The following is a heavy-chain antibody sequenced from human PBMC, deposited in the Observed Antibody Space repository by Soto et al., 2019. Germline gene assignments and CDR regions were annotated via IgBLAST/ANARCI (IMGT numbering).Heavy chain of an antibody. CDR2: ISSSSSTI. D-gene: IGHD3-16*02. J-gene: IGHJ6*03. Sequence: GGSLRLSCAASGFTFSSYSMNWVRQAPGKGLEWVSYISSSSSTIYYADSVKGRFTISRDNAKNSLYLQMNSLRAEDTAVYYCARDGVMITFGGVIARYYYYYYYMDVWGKGTTVTVSS. CDR1: GFTFSSYS. V-gene: IGHV3-48*01. CDR3: ARDGVMITFGGVIARYYYYYYYMDV.